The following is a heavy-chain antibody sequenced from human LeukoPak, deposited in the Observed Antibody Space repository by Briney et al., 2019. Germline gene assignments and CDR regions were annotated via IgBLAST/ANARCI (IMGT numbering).Heavy chain of an antibody. Sequence: GGSLRLSCAASGFAFSTYGMKWVRQAPGKGLEWVASIKDDGSTTYYADSVKGRFTISRDNAKNTLYLRMNSLRVEDTAVYYCARQKSGVAVAGTGDHWGQGTLVTVSS. V-gene: IGHV3-7*03. CDR2: IKDDGSTT. CDR1: GFAFSTYG. J-gene: IGHJ4*02. CDR3: ARQKSGVAVAGTGDH. D-gene: IGHD6-19*01.